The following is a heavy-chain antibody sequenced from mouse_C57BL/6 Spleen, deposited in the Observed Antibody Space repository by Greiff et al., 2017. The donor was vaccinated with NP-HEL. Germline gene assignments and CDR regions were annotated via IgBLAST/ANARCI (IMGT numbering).Heavy chain of an antibody. J-gene: IGHJ3*01. D-gene: IGHD2-4*01. CDR1: GYTFTDYN. CDR2: INPNNGGT. CDR3: ARHRYDYDEGFAY. Sequence: EVQLQQSGPELVKPGASVKIPCKASGYTFTDYNMDWVKQSHGKSLEWIGDINPNNGGTIYNQKFKGKATLTVDKSSSTAYMELRSLTSEDTAVYYCARHRYDYDEGFAYWGQGTLVTVSA. V-gene: IGHV1-18*01.